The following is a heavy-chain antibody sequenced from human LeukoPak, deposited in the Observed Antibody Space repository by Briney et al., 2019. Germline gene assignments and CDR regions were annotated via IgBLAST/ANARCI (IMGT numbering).Heavy chain of an antibody. D-gene: IGHD3-10*01. CDR3: TTYGSGRKFDY. Sequence: PGGSHRLSCAASGFSFSDAWMSWVRQIPGKGLEWVGRIESKTDGGTTDYTAPVKGRFTISRDDSTNTLYLQMNSLKSEDTAVYYCTTYGSGRKFDYWGQGILVTVSS. CDR1: GFSFSDAW. J-gene: IGHJ4*02. CDR2: IESKTDGGTT. V-gene: IGHV3-15*04.